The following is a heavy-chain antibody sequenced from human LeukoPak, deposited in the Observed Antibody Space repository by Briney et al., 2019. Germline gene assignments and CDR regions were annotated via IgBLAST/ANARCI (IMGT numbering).Heavy chain of an antibody. J-gene: IGHJ6*02. D-gene: IGHD3-22*01. CDR1: GGSFSGFY. CDR3: ASDSSGSPYYSGMDV. V-gene: IGHV4-34*01. CDR2: INHSGGT. Sequence: SETPSLTCTVYGGSFSGFYWSWIRQPPGKGLEWIGEINHSGGTNYNPSLKSRVTISVDTSKNQFSLTLSSVTAADTAVYYCASDSSGSPYYSGMDVWGQGTTVTVSS.